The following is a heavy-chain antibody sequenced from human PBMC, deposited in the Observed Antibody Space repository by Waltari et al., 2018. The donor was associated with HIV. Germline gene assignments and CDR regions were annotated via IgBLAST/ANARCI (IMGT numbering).Heavy chain of an antibody. J-gene: IGHJ3*02. CDR3: ARGTYRDHYAFWSGLRASFDALHT. D-gene: IGHD3-3*01. V-gene: IGHV1-69*12. CDR2: IIPIYGTA. CDR1: GGTFSNYA. Sequence: QVQLVQCGAEVRKPGSSVKVSWKASGGTFSNYAISWVRTAPGAGLEGRGGIIPIYGTATYAQNFQGRVTITADESTSTAYMERNSLRSEDTAVYFCARGTYRDHYAFWSGLRASFDALHTWGQGTKVIVSP.